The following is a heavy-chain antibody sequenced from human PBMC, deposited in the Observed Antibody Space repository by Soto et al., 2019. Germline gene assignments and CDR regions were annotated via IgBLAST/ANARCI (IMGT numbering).Heavy chain of an antibody. CDR1: GGSISNYY. CDR3: ATRPPGAAWYGVFDY. J-gene: IGHJ4*02. D-gene: IGHD6-13*01. Sequence: SETLSLTCIFSGGSISNYYWSWIRQPTEKGPEWIGYVYNSGTTKYNPSLESRVTISLDTSKNQFSLKLNSVTAADTAVYYCATRPPGAAWYGVFDYWSPGILVTVS. CDR2: VYNSGTT. V-gene: IGHV4-59*01.